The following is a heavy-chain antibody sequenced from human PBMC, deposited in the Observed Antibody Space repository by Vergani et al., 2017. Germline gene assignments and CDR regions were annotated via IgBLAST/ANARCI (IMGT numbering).Heavy chain of an antibody. CDR3: AGVDRGTGAFDI. Sequence: EVQLLESGGGLVQPGGSLRLSCAASGFTFSSYAMSWVRQAPGKGLEWVSAISGSGGSTYYADSVKGRFTISRDNAKNSLYLQLNSLRAEDTAVYYCAGVDRGTGAFDIWGRGTMVTVSS. V-gene: IGHV3-23*01. CDR1: GFTFSSYA. J-gene: IGHJ3*02. CDR2: ISGSGGST. D-gene: IGHD3-3*01.